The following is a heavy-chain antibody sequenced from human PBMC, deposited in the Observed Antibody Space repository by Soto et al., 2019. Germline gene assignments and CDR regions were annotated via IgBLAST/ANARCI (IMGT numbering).Heavy chain of an antibody. CDR1: GGSISSSSYY. CDR2: IYYSGST. J-gene: IGHJ1*01. CDR3: ARHDSGSYHYPEYFQH. Sequence: SETLSLTCTVSGGSISSSSYYWGWIRQPPGKGMEWIGSIYYSGSTYYNPSLKSRITISVDTSKNQFSLKLSSVTAADTALYYCARHDSGSYHYPEYFQHGGQGTLVTVS. D-gene: IGHD1-26*01. V-gene: IGHV4-39*01.